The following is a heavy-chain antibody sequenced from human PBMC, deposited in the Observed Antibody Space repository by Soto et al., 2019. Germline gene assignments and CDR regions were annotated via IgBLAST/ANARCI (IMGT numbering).Heavy chain of an antibody. CDR2: IIPIFGSP. J-gene: IGHJ5*02. V-gene: IGHV1-69*13. Sequence: SVKVSCKTSGGIFNSYALTWVRQAPGQGPEWMGQIIPIFGSPKYAQKFEGRVTITADESTNTAYMELSSLTSEDTAMYYCAREKFSNYFDPWGQGTQVTVSS. D-gene: IGHD3-3*01. CDR1: GGIFNSYA. CDR3: AREKFSNYFDP.